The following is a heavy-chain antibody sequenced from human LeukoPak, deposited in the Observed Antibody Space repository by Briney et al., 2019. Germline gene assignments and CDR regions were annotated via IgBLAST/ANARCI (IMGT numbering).Heavy chain of an antibody. Sequence: GSLRLSCAASGFTFSSYAMSWVRQAPGKGLEWVSYISSSSSAIYYADSVKGRFTISRDNAKNSLFLQMNSLRADDTAVYYCAREYSSTSGRAFDIWGQGTMVTVSS. CDR2: ISSSSSAI. V-gene: IGHV3-48*01. D-gene: IGHD6-6*01. CDR1: GFTFSSYA. J-gene: IGHJ3*02. CDR3: AREYSSTSGRAFDI.